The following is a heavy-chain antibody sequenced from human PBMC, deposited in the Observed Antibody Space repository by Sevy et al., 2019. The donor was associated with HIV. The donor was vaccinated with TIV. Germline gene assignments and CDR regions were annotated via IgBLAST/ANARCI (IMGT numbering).Heavy chain of an antibody. J-gene: IGHJ4*01. CDR2: ISDDSRYI. V-gene: IGHV3-21*04. D-gene: IGHD3-3*01. CDR3: ARDFTIFGVVSGIDY. Sequence: GGSLRLSCAASGFNFRTYSMNWVRQAPGKGLEWLSSISDDSRYIYCSDSVKGRFTISRANAKNLLFLQMNNLRVEDTAIYYCARDFTIFGVVSGIDYWGQGNLVTVSS. CDR1: GFNFRTYS.